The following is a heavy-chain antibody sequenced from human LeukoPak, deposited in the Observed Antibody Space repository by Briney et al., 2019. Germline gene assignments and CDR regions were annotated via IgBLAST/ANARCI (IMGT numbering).Heavy chain of an antibody. CDR2: ISWNSGSI. Sequence: PGRSLRLSCAASGFTFDDYAMHWVRQAPGKGLEWVSGISWNSGSIGYADSVKGRFTISRDNAKNSLYLQMNSLRAEDTALYYCAKDMDWGSGDALDIWGQGTMVTVSS. D-gene: IGHD3/OR15-3a*01. J-gene: IGHJ3*02. CDR3: AKDMDWGSGDALDI. V-gene: IGHV3-9*01. CDR1: GFTFDDYA.